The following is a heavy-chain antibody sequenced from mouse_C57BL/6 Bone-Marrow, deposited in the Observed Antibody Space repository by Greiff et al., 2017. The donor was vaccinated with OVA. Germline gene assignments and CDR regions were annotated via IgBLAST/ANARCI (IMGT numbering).Heavy chain of an antibody. CDR1: GFTFSSYA. D-gene: IGHD1-1*01. CDR3: AREGDYYGSSLDY. CDR2: ISDGGSYT. V-gene: IGHV5-4*01. J-gene: IGHJ2*01. Sequence: EVQLQESGGGLVKPGGSLKLSCAASGFTFSSYAMSWVRQTPEKRLEWVATISDGGSYTYYPDNVKGRFTISRDNAKNHLYLQMSHLKSEDTAMYYCAREGDYYGSSLDYWGQGTTLTVSS.